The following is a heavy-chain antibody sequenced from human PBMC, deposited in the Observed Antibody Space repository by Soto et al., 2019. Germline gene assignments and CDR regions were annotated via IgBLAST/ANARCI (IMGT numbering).Heavy chain of an antibody. V-gene: IGHV1-69*13. CDR1: GGTFSSYA. CDR3: ASPRHASCSSTTCSYSFDY. Sequence: SVKVSCKASGGTFSSYAISWVRQAPGQGLEWMGGIIPIFGTANYAQKFQGRVTITADESTSTAYMELSSLRSEDTAVYYCASPRHASCSSTTCSYSFDYWGQGTLVTVSS. CDR2: IIPIFGTA. D-gene: IGHD2-2*01. J-gene: IGHJ4*02.